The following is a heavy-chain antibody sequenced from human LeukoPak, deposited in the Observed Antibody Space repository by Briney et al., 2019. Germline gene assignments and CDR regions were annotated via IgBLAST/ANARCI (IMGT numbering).Heavy chain of an antibody. J-gene: IGHJ4*02. D-gene: IGHD3-22*01. CDR3: ARDGDDSSTIDY. CDR1: GGSISSGGYY. Sequence: PSQTLSLTCTVSGGSISSGGYYWSWIRQPPGKGLEWIGYIYHSGSTYYNPSLKSRVTISVDRSKNQFSLKLSSVTAADTAVYYCARDGDDSSTIDYWGQGTLVTVSS. V-gene: IGHV4-30-2*01. CDR2: IYHSGST.